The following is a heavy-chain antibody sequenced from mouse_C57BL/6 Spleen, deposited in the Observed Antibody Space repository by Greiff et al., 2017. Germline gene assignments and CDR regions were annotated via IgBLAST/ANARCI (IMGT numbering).Heavy chain of an antibody. CDR2: INPNNGGT. V-gene: IGHV1-26*01. D-gene: IGHD1-1*01. J-gene: IGHJ4*01. CDR1: GYTFTDYY. CDR3: ARSGDGSSYLYAMDY. Sequence: EVQLQQSGPELVKPGASVKISCKASGYTFTDYYMNWVKQSHGKSLEWIGDINPNNGGTSYNQKFKGKATLTVDKSSSTAYMELRSLTSEDSAVYYCARSGDGSSYLYAMDYWGQGTSVTVSS.